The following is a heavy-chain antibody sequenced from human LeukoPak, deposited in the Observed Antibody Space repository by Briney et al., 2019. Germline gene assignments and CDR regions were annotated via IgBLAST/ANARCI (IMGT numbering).Heavy chain of an antibody. J-gene: IGHJ4*02. V-gene: IGHV4-39*01. Sequence: SETLSLTCTVSGGSISSNCFYWGWIRQPPGKGLEWIGSMSYGGSTYYNPSLKSRVTISVDTSKNQFSLKLSSVTAAHTALYHCASLCLRHYFDYWGQGTLVTVSS. D-gene: IGHD5-12*01. CDR3: ASLCLRHYFDY. CDR2: MSYGGST. CDR1: GGSISSNCFY.